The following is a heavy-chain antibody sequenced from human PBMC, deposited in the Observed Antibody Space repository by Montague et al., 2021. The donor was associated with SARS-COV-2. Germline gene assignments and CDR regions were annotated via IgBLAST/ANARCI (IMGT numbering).Heavy chain of an antibody. J-gene: IGHJ2*01. D-gene: IGHD5-18*01. CDR2: IYSSGST. CDR3: ARAPGYTSFTRWYFDL. V-gene: IGHV4-61*02. Sequence: TLSLTCSVSGGSINTGGYYWNWIRQSAGKGLEWIGRIYSSGSTNSSPSLKSRVTISLNTSKNQFSLWLSSVTAADTAVYYCARAPGYTSFTRWYFDLWGPGTLVTVSS. CDR1: GGSINTGGYY.